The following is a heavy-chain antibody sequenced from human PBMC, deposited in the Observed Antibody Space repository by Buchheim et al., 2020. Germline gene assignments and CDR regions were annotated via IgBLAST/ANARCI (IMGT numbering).Heavy chain of an antibody. Sequence: EVQLVESGGGLVQPGGSLRLSCAASGFTFSSYEMNWVRQAPGKGLEWVSYISSSGSTIYYADSVKGRFTISRDNAKNSLYLQMNSLRAEDTAVYYCARDLSETLEPITIFGVVILGHYYYGMDVWGQGTT. CDR3: ARDLSETLEPITIFGVVILGHYYYGMDV. CDR1: GFTFSSYE. V-gene: IGHV3-48*03. D-gene: IGHD3-3*01. J-gene: IGHJ6*02. CDR2: ISSSGSTI.